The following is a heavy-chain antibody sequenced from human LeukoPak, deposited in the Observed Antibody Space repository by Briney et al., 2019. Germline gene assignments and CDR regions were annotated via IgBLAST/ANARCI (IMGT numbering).Heavy chain of an antibody. D-gene: IGHD6-19*01. Sequence: PGGSLRLSCAASGFTFSSYAMTWVRQAPGKGLVWVSRINGAGFSTIYADSVVGRFTISRDNAKNTLYLQMNSLRAEDTAVYYCARDRSGWYGNDYWGQGTLVTVSS. V-gene: IGHV3-74*01. CDR3: ARDRSGWYGNDY. CDR2: INGAGFST. CDR1: GFTFSSYA. J-gene: IGHJ4*02.